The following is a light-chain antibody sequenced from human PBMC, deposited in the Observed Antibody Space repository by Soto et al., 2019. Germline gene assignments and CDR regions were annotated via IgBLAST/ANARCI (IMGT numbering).Light chain of an antibody. Sequence: QSVLTQPPSASGTPGQRVTISCSGSSSNIGSNAVNWYQQHPGKAPKLMIFEVNKRPSGVSNRFSGSKSGNTASLTISGLKVEDEADYYCCSSGGSPTYVFGTGTKLTVL. CDR3: CSSGGSPTYV. V-gene: IGLV2-23*02. CDR1: SSNIGSNA. CDR2: EVN. J-gene: IGLJ1*01.